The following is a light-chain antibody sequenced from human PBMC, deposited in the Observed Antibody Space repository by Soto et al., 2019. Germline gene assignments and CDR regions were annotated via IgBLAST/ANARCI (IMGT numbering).Light chain of an antibody. CDR2: GAS. CDR3: QXYNDWPPYT. J-gene: IGKJ2*01. CDR1: QSIGSN. V-gene: IGKV3-15*01. Sequence: EVLMTQSQGTLSVSPGERVTVSCRASQSIGSNLAWYQQKPGQAPRLLIYGASTRVIGVPDRFSGGRSGTEFTLTISSLQSEDIAVYFCQXYNDWPPYTFGQGTKLEIK.